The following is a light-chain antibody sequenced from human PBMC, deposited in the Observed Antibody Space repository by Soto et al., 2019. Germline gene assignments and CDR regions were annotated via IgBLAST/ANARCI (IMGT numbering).Light chain of an antibody. V-gene: IGLV1-47*01. CDR2: RNN. J-gene: IGLJ2*01. CDR3: SAWDDSLGVYVV. Sequence: QSVLTQPPSASGTPGQRVTISCSGSSSNIGSNYVYWYQHLPGTAPKLLIHRNNQRPSGVPDRFSGSKSGTSASLAISGLRSEDEADYYCSAWDDSLGVYVVFGGGTTLTVL. CDR1: SSNIGSNY.